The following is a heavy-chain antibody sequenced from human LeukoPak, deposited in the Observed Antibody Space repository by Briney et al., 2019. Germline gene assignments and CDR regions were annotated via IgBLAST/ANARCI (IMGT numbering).Heavy chain of an antibody. Sequence: PGGSLRFSCAASGFAFSDYYMSWNRQASGKGLEWVSVLYSGGNTYYADSVKCRFTISRDNSKITLYLQMNSLRAEDTAVYYCARRTYYYDSSGYGYYYGMDVWGQGTTVIVSS. CDR1: GFAFSDYY. V-gene: IGHV3-53*01. CDR2: LYSGGNT. CDR3: ARRTYYYDSSGYGYYYGMDV. D-gene: IGHD3-22*01. J-gene: IGHJ6*02.